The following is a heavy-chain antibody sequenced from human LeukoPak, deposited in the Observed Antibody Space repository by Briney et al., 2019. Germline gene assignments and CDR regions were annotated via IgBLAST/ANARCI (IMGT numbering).Heavy chain of an antibody. J-gene: IGHJ4*02. CDR2: IHRDDKT. CDR3: AKSSYYDSSGYYREYYFDH. D-gene: IGHD3-22*01. V-gene: IGHV3-53*01. Sequence: GGSLRLSCAASGFTVSSSFIYWVRRAPGKGLEWVSFIHRDDKTYYADSVKGRFTISRDNSKNTLYLQMNSLRAEDTAVYYCAKSSYYDSSGYYREYYFDHWGQGTLVTVSS. CDR1: GFTVSSSF.